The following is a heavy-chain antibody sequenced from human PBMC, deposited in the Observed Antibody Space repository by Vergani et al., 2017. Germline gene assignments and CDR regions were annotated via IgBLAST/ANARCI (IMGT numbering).Heavy chain of an antibody. J-gene: IGHJ6*03. V-gene: IGHV3-23*04. Sequence: EVQLVESGGELVQPGRPLRLSCTASGFTFGDDAISWFRQAPGKGPEWVSAISGSGGSTYYADSVKGRFTISRDNSKNTLYLQMNSLRAEDTAVYYCAKDPGGRYCSSTSCYTRNYYYMDVWGKGTTVTVSS. D-gene: IGHD2-2*02. CDR3: AKDPGGRYCSSTSCYTRNYYYMDV. CDR2: ISGSGGST. CDR1: GFTFGDDA.